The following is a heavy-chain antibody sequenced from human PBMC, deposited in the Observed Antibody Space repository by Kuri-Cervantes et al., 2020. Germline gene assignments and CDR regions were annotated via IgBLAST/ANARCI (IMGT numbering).Heavy chain of an antibody. V-gene: IGHV3-21*01. J-gene: IGHJ4*02. D-gene: IGHD2-15*01. Sequence: LSLTCAASGFTFSSYSMNWVRQAPGKGLEWVSSISSSSSYIYYADSVKGRFTISRDNAKNTLYLQMNRLRAEDTAVYYCARNLSSIGGSGYWGQGTLVTVSS. CDR1: GFTFSSYS. CDR2: ISSSSSYI. CDR3: ARNLSSIGGSGY.